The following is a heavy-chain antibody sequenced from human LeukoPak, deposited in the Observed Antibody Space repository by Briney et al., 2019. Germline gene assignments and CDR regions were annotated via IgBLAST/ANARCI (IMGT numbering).Heavy chain of an antibody. CDR1: GFTFSSYG. CDR3: ARDRALYDSRRGYYYTEDDY. Sequence: GGSLRLSCAASGFTFSSYGMHWVRQALGKGQEWVAVIWYDGSNKYYADSVKGRFTISRDNSKNTLYLQMNSLRADDTAVYYCARDRALYDSRRGYYYTEDDYWGQGTLVTVSS. V-gene: IGHV3-33*01. CDR2: IWYDGSNK. J-gene: IGHJ4*02. D-gene: IGHD3-22*01.